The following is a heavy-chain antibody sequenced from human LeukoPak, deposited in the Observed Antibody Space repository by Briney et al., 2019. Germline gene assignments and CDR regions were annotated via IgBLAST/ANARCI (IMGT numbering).Heavy chain of an antibody. J-gene: IGHJ4*02. CDR3: AREEDFDY. CDR1: GFTFSSYS. Sequence: PGGSLRLSCAASGFTFSSYSMNWVRQAPGKGLEWVSSISSTSIYIYYADSVTGRFTISRDNAKNSLYLQMNSLRAEDTAVYYCAREEDFDYWGQGTLVVVSS. CDR2: ISSTSIYI. V-gene: IGHV3-21*06.